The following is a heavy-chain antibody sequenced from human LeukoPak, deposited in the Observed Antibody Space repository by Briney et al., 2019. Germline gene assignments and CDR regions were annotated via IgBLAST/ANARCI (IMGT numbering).Heavy chain of an antibody. CDR2: INSDGSST. D-gene: IGHD6-19*01. Sequence: GGSLRLSCAASGFTFSSYRMHWVRQAPGKGLVWVSRINSDGSSTSYADSVKGRFTISRDNAKNTLYLQMNSLRAEDTAVYYCARASSGPNYYYYGMDVWGQGTTVTVSS. CDR1: GFTFSSYR. V-gene: IGHV3-74*01. J-gene: IGHJ6*02. CDR3: ARASSGPNYYYYGMDV.